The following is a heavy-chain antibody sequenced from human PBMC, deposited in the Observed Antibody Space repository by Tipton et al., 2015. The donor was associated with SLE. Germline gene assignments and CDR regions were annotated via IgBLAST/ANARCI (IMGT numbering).Heavy chain of an antibody. Sequence: SLRLSCAAPGFTFSSYSMNWVRQAPGKGLEWVSYISSSSSTIYYADSVKGRFTISRDNAKNSLYLQMNSLRAEDTAVYYCARDRGLSYYYDSSGYPSYYYGMDVWGQGTTVTVSS. CDR1: GFTFSSYS. CDR3: ARDRGLSYYYDSSGYPSYYYGMDV. D-gene: IGHD3-22*01. V-gene: IGHV3-48*01. CDR2: ISSSSSTI. J-gene: IGHJ6*02.